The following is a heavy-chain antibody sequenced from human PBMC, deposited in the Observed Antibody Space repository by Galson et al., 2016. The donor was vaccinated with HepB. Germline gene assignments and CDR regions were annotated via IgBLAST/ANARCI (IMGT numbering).Heavy chain of an antibody. V-gene: IGHV1-69*13. CDR2: IAPVIGTT. J-gene: IGHJ3*02. CDR1: GGTLSNYA. Sequence: SVKVSCKASGGTLSNYAVSWVRQAPGQGPEWMGGIAPVIGTTNYAQRFQGRVTITADGSTNTAYMELSSLTSEDTAVYYCARGGYIVTAPQGVVMPRDAFDIWGQGTMVTVSS. CDR3: ARGGYIVTAPQGVVMPRDAFDI. D-gene: IGHD3-10*01.